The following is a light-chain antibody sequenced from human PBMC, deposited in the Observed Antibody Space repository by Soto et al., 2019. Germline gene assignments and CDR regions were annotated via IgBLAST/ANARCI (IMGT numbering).Light chain of an antibody. CDR1: SSDVGDYNY. CDR2: EVS. CDR3: SSYASSISLVV. Sequence: QSALTQPASVSGSPGQSITISCTGTSSDVGDYNYVSWYQQHPGKAPKLMIYEVSNRPSGVSNRFSGSKSGNTASLTISGLQAEDEADYYCSSYASSISLVVFGGGTKVTVL. J-gene: IGLJ2*01. V-gene: IGLV2-14*01.